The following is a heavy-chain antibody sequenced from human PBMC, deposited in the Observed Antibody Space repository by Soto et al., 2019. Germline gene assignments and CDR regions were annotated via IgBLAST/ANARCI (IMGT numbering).Heavy chain of an antibody. V-gene: IGHV1-46*03. Sequence: GASVKVSCKASGYTFTSYYMHWVRQAPGQGLEWMGIINPSGGSTSYAQKFQGRVTMTRDTSTSTVYMELSSLRSEDTAVYYCARMGYCSGGSCQEESFDYWGQGTLVTVSS. J-gene: IGHJ4*02. CDR1: GYTFTSYY. D-gene: IGHD2-15*01. CDR3: ARMGYCSGGSCQEESFDY. CDR2: INPSGGST.